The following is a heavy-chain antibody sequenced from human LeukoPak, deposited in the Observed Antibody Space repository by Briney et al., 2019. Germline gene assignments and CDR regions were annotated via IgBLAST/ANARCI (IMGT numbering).Heavy chain of an antibody. V-gene: IGHV4-59*12. J-gene: IGHJ4*02. CDR3: ARDYGGNSVTFDY. Sequence: SETLSLTCTVCGGSISIYYWSWIRQPQGKGLEWIGYIYYSGLTNYNPSLKSRVTMSVDTSKNQFSLKLSSVTAADTAVYYCARDYGGNSVTFDYWGQGTLVTVSS. D-gene: IGHD4-23*01. CDR1: GGSISIYY. CDR2: IYYSGLT.